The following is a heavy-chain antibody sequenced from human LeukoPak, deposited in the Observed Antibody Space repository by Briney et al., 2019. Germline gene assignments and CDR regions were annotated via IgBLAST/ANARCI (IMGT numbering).Heavy chain of an antibody. CDR2: ISYDGSNK. J-gene: IGHJ4*02. D-gene: IGHD6-13*01. CDR1: GFTFSSYG. V-gene: IGHV3-30*18. CDR3: AKDRIQYSSSWLD. Sequence: GGSLRLSCAASGFTFSSYGMHWVRQAPGKGLEWVAVISYDGSNKYYADSVKGRFTISRDNSKNTLYLQMNSLRAEDTAVYYCAKDRIQYSSSWLDWGQGTLVTVSS.